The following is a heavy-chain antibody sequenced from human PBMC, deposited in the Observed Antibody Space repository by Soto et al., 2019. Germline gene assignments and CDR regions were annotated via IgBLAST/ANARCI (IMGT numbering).Heavy chain of an antibody. Sequence: PGGSLRLSCAASGFTFSSYGMHWVRQAPGKGLEWVAVIWYDGSNKYYADSVKGRFTISRDNSKNTLYLQMNSLRAEDTAVYYCAREDCSGGSCYDRLIGYWSQGTLVTVSS. CDR1: GFTFSSYG. J-gene: IGHJ4*02. CDR3: AREDCSGGSCYDRLIGY. D-gene: IGHD2-15*01. V-gene: IGHV3-33*01. CDR2: IWYDGSNK.